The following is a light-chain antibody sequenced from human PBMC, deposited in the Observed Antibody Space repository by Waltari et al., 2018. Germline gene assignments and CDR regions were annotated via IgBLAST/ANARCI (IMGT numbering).Light chain of an antibody. CDR1: QDISDY. J-gene: IGKJ4*01. CDR3: QQYDNFPLT. Sequence: DVQMTQSPSSLSASVGDRVTLTCPASQDISDYLNWYQQKPGKAPKPVISDTSKLERGVPSRFSGSGSGTHFTFTISSLQPDDIATYYCQQYDNFPLTFGGGTKVEIK. V-gene: IGKV1-33*01. CDR2: DTS.